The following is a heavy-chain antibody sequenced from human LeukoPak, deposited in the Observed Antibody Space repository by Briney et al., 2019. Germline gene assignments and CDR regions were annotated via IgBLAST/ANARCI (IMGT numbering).Heavy chain of an antibody. V-gene: IGHV4-39*01. Sequence: SDTLSLTCTVSGGSLGRSNTYWGWIRQTPGKGLEWLGTILHSGYTYNNPSLKSRVTMSVDSSKNQFSLSLSSVTAADTAVYFCARHRGGGGYHYMDVWGKGITVIVSS. CDR2: ILHSGYT. CDR1: GGSLGRSNTY. CDR3: ARHRGGGGYHYMDV. J-gene: IGHJ6*03. D-gene: IGHD2-21*01.